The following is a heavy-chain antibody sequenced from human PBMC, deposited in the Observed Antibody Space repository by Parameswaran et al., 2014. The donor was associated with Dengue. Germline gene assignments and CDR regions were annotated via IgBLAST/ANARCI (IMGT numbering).Heavy chain of an antibody. V-gene: IGHV3-15*01. D-gene: IGHD3-16*02. J-gene: IGHJ3*02. Sequence: VRQAPGKGLEWVGRIKSKTDGGTTDYAAPVKGRFTISRDDSKNTLYLQMNSLKTEDTAVYYCTTDGPLSLSYYDYVWGSYRYNAFDIWGQGTMVTVSS. CDR2: IKSKTDGGTT. CDR3: TTDGPLSLSYYDYVWGSYRYNAFDI.